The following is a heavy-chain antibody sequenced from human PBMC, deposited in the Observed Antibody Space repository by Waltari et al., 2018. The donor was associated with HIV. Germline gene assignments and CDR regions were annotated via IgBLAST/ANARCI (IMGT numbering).Heavy chain of an antibody. J-gene: IGHJ4*02. CDR2: IKGDGRRT. CDR3: AREGASSGSYYFDY. Sequence: EVQLVESGGGSDQPGGSLRLSCAASGFTFGSYWIHWVRQAPGKGLVWVSRIKGDGRRTNYADSVEGRFTISRDNAKNTLYLQMNSLRAEDTAVYYCAREGASSGSYYFDYWGQGTLVTVSS. D-gene: IGHD6-19*01. CDR1: GFTFGSYW. V-gene: IGHV3-74*01.